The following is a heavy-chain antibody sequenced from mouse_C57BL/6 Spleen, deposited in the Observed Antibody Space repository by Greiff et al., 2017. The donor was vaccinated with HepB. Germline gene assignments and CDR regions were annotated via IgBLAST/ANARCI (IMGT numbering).Heavy chain of an antibody. Sequence: QVQLQQPGAELVMPGASVKLSCKASGYTFTSYWMHWVKQRPGQGLEWIGEIDPPDSYTNYNQKFKGKSTLTVDKSSSTAYMQLSSLTSEDSAVYYCARYWADFDYWGQGTTLTVSS. J-gene: IGHJ2*01. CDR1: GYTFTSYW. V-gene: IGHV1-69*01. D-gene: IGHD4-1*01. CDR3: ARYWADFDY. CDR2: IDPPDSYT.